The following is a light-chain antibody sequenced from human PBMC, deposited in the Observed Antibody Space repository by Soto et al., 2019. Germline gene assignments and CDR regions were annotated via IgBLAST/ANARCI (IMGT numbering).Light chain of an antibody. J-gene: IGKJ3*01. V-gene: IGKV1-8*01. CDR2: AAS. CDR1: QGSSSY. Sequence: AIRMTQSPSSLSASTGDRVTITCLASQGSSSYLAWYQQKPGKAPKLLIYAASTLQRGVPSRLSGSGSGTDLPLTISRVRSEDFATYYCQQYDSYPFTFGPGTKVEIK. CDR3: QQYDSYPFT.